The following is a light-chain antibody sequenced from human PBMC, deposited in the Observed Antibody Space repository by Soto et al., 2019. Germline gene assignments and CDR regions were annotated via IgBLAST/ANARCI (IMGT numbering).Light chain of an antibody. V-gene: IGKV3-20*01. CDR3: QQYSCSPLT. J-gene: IGKJ4*01. CDR2: GAS. CDR1: QSVTSSY. Sequence: EIVLTQSPGTLSSSPGERATLSCRASQSVTSSYLAWHQQKPDQAPRLIIYGASSRATGIPDSFSGSGAATDSTLTISRLEPEDFAVYYYQQYSCSPLTFGGGTKVEIK.